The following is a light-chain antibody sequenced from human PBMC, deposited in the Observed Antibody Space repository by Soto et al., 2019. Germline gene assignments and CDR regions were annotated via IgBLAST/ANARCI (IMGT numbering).Light chain of an antibody. CDR3: EEYNCWPPGT. CDR1: QSVSSNY. CDR2: GAP. Sequence: ETVLTQSPDTLYLSPGERATLSCRASQSVSSNYLGLHQQRPGQAHRLLGYGAPSRATGIPGRFSRSGSRRGFTLTVCSLDIEALAAYDFEEYNCWPPGTFGQGTKVDIK. J-gene: IGKJ1*01. V-gene: IGKV3-20*01.